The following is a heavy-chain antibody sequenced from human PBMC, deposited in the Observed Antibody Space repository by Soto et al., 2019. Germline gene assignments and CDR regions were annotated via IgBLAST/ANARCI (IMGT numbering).Heavy chain of an antibody. CDR1: GFTFSSYA. CDR2: ISYDGSNK. CDR3: ARDPLQLEYSSSSSHFDY. J-gene: IGHJ4*02. D-gene: IGHD6-6*01. Sequence: GGSLRLSCAASGFTFSSYAMHWVRQAPGKGLEWVAVISYDGSNKYYADSVKGRFTISRDNSKNTLYLQMNSLRAEDTAVYYCARDPLQLEYSSSSSHFDYWGQGTLVTVSS. V-gene: IGHV3-30-3*01.